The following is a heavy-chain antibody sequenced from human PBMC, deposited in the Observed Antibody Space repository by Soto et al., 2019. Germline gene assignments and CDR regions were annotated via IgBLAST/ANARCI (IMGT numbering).Heavy chain of an antibody. CDR3: ANLGPGLLDV. D-gene: IGHD2-21*01. CDR1: GFTFSSYG. J-gene: IGHJ6*02. CDR2: ISYDGSNK. V-gene: IGHV3-30*18. Sequence: QVQLVESGGGVVQPGRSLRLSCAASGFTFSSYGMHWVRQAPGKGLEWVAVISYDGSNKYYADSVKGRFTISRDNSKNPLYLQMNSLRAEDTAVYYCANLGPGLLDVWGQGTTVTVSS.